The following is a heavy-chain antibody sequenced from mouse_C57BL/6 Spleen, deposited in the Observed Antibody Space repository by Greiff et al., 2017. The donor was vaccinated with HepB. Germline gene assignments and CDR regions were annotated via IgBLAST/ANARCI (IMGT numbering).Heavy chain of an antibody. D-gene: IGHD1-1*01. CDR1: GYTFTDYE. CDR2: IDPETGGT. CDR3: TYYYGSTLDY. V-gene: IGHV1-15*01. J-gene: IGHJ2*01. Sequence: VQLQESGAELVRPGASVTLSCKASGYTFTDYEMHWVKQTPVHGLEWIGAIDPETGGTAYTQKFKGKAILTADKSSSTAYMELRSLTSEDSAGYYCTYYYGSTLDYWGQGTTLTVSS.